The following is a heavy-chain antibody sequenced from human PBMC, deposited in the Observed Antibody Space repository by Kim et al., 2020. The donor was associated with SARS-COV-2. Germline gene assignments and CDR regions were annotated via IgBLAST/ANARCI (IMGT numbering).Heavy chain of an antibody. CDR3: AKDTRGYSYGCFDY. J-gene: IGHJ4*02. V-gene: IGHV3-33*06. CDR2: IWYDGSNK. D-gene: IGHD5-18*01. Sequence: GGSLRLSCAASGFTFSSYGMHWVRQAPGKGLEWVAVIWYDGSNKYYADSVKGRFTISRDNSKNTLYLQMNSLRAEDTAVYYCAKDTRGYSYGCFDYWGQGTLVTVSS. CDR1: GFTFSSYG.